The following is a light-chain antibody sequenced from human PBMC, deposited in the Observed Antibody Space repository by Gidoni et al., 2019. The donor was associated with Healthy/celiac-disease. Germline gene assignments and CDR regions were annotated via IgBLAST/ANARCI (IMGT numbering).Light chain of an antibody. CDR1: QSVSSSY. CDR2: GAS. CDR3: QQYGSSSLYT. J-gene: IGKJ2*01. Sequence: DIVLTQSPGTLSLSPGERATLSCRASQSVSSSYLAWYQQKPGQAPRLLIYGASSRATGIPDRFSGSGSGTDFTLTISRLEPEDCAVYYCQQYGSSSLYTFGQGTKLEIK. V-gene: IGKV3-20*01.